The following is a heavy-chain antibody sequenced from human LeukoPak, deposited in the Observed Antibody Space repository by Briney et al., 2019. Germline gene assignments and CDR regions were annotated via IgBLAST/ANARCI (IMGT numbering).Heavy chain of an antibody. CDR2: IYHSGST. CDR1: GYSISSGYY. J-gene: IGHJ6*03. V-gene: IGHV4-38-2*02. D-gene: IGHD3-10*01. CDR3: ARSYAGELDYYYYYMDV. Sequence: SETLSLTCTVSGYSISSGYYWGWIRQPPGKGLEWIGSIYHSGSTYYNPSLKSRVTISVDTSKNQFSLKLSSVTAADTAVYYCARSYAGELDYYYYYMDVWGKGTTVTVSS.